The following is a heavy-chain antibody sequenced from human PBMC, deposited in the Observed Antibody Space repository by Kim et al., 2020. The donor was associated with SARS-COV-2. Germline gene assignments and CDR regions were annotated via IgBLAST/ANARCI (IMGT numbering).Heavy chain of an antibody. J-gene: IGHJ4*02. V-gene: IGHV4-31*02. CDR3: AREHRITMVGGVIGHFDY. D-gene: IGHD3-10*01. Sequence: KSRVTISVDTSKNQFSLKLSSVTAAETAVYYCAREHRITMVGGVIGHFDYWGQGTLVTVSS.